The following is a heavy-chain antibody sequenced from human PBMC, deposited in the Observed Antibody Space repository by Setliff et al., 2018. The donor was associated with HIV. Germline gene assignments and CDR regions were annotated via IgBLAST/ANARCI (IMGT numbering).Heavy chain of an antibody. CDR1: GGSFSGYD. CDR2: INHSGST. J-gene: IGHJ4*02. Sequence: SETLSLTCAVYGGSFSGYDWSWIRQPPGKGLEWIGEINHSGSTNYNPSLKSRVTISVDTSKNQFSLKLSSVTAADTAVYYCATHYGSGSYYNYWGQGMLVTVSS. V-gene: IGHV4-34*01. D-gene: IGHD3-10*01. CDR3: ATHYGSGSYYNY.